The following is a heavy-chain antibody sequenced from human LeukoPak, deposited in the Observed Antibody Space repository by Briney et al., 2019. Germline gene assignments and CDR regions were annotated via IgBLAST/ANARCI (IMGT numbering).Heavy chain of an antibody. CDR3: ARGSPRQRGAGMRWLHRSSWFDP. CDR2: INHSGST. J-gene: IGHJ5*02. D-gene: IGHD5-24*01. CDR1: GGSFSGYY. Sequence: PSETLSLTCAVYGGSFSGYYWSWIRQPPGKGLEWIGEINHSGSTNYNPSLKSRVTISVDTSKNQFSLKLSSVTAADTAVYYCARGSPRQRGAGMRWLHRSSWFDPWGQGTLVTVSS. V-gene: IGHV4-34*01.